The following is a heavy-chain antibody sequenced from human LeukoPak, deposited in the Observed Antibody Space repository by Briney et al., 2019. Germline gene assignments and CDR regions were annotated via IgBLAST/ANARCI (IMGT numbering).Heavy chain of an antibody. CDR3: ASTYYYDSSGYPSGWYFDL. CDR2: IYHSGTT. CDR1: GYSISSGYF. J-gene: IGHJ2*01. Sequence: SETLSLTCTVSGYSISSGYFWGWIRQPPGKGLEWIGRIYHSGTTYYNPSLKSRVSISVDTSKNQFSLKLSSVTAADTAVYYCASTYYYDSSGYPSGWYFDLWGRGTLVTVSS. V-gene: IGHV4-38-2*02. D-gene: IGHD3-22*01.